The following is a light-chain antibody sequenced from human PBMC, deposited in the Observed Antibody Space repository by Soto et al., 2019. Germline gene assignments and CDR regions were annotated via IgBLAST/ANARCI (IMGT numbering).Light chain of an antibody. CDR2: GAS. CDR1: QSVSSN. J-gene: IGKJ4*01. V-gene: IGKV3-15*01. CDR3: QQYNNWPLT. Sequence: EIMMTQSPATLSVSPGERATLSCRASQSVSSNLACYQQKPGQPPRLLIYGASTRATGIPARFSGSGSGTEFTLTISSLLSEDFATYYCQQYNNWPLTFGGGTKVEIK.